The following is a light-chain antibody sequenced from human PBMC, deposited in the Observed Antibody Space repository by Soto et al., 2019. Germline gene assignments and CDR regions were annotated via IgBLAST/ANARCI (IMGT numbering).Light chain of an antibody. Sequence: EIVMTQSPATLSVSLGERVTLSCRASQNIASSLDWYQQIPGQPPRLLFYGASTRAPAFPARFSGSGSVTDFTLTISSLQSEDFAVYYCQQYYDWPLTFGGGTRVEIK. CDR1: QNIASS. CDR2: GAS. J-gene: IGKJ4*01. CDR3: QQYYDWPLT. V-gene: IGKV3-15*01.